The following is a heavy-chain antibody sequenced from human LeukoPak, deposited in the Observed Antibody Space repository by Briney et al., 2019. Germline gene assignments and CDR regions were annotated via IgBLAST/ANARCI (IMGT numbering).Heavy chain of an antibody. CDR2: ISTYNGDT. D-gene: IGHD6-19*01. J-gene: IGHJ4*02. CDR1: GYTFTSYG. V-gene: IGHV1-18*01. CDR3: ARRLIAVAGPDY. Sequence: ASVTLSCKASGYTFTSYGITWVRQAPGQGLEWMGWISTYNGDTNYAQKLQGRVTITTDRSTGTAYMELRSLRSDDTAVYYCARRLIAVAGPDYWGQGTLVTVSS.